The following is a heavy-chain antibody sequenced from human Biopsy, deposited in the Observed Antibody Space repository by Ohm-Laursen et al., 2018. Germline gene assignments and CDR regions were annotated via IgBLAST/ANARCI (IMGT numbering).Heavy chain of an antibody. D-gene: IGHD3-10*01. J-gene: IGHJ4*02. V-gene: IGHV3-15*05. CDR2: IKDEDEGGTR. Sequence: SLRLSCAASGFTVSYAYMSWVRLAPGRGLEWVGRIKDEDEGGTRDYAAPVKGRFSISRDDSSNTVYLQMNSLKVEDTGVYYCTTGTFNSAHCWGQGTPVTVSS. CDR1: GFTVSYAY. CDR3: TTGTFNSAHC.